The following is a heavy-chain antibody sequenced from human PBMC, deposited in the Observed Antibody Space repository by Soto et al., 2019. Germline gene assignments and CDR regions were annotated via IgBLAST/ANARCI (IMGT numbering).Heavy chain of an antibody. CDR2: IIPILGIA. D-gene: IGHD6-6*01. CDR1: GGTFSSYT. Sequence: SVKVSCKASGGTFSSYTISWVRQAPGQGLEWMGRIIPILGIANYAQKFQGRVTITADKSTSTAYMELSSLRSEDTAVYYCARDREYSSHPYYFDYWGQGTLVTVSS. CDR3: ARDREYSSHPYYFDY. V-gene: IGHV1-69*04. J-gene: IGHJ4*02.